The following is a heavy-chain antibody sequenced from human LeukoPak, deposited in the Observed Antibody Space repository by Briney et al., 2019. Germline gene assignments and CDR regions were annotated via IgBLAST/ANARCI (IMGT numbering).Heavy chain of an antibody. J-gene: IGHJ4*02. CDR2: ITSNGGTT. CDR3: ARAYGSRNYFDD. V-gene: IGHV3-64*01. Sequence: GGSLRLSCAASVFTLCINSMHCVRRAPGKGLEYVSAITSNGGTTYYANSVRGRFTISRDNSKNTLYLQKGSLRAEDMAVCYCARAYGSRNYFDDWGQGTLVTVSS. D-gene: IGHD3-10*01. CDR1: VFTLCINS.